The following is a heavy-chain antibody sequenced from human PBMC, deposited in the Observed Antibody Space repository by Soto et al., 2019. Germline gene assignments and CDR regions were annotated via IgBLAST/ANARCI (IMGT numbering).Heavy chain of an antibody. J-gene: IGHJ5*01. D-gene: IGHD2-15*01. Sequence: QVQLLESGPGLVKPSQTLSLTCSVSGDSISTVDYFWAWVRQPPGQALEYIGYIYKSATTYYNPSFASRVAISLDTSKSQSSLNVTSLTAADTAVYFCARGRYCLTGRCFPNWFDSWGQGTLVTVSS. CDR1: GDSISTVDYF. CDR2: IYKSATT. V-gene: IGHV4-30-4*01. CDR3: ARGRYCLTGRCFPNWFDS.